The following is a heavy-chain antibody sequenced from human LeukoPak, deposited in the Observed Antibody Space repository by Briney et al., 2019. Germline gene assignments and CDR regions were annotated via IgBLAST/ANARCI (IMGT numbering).Heavy chain of an antibody. Sequence: GASVKVSCKASGSFTGEYVHWVRQAPGQGLEWLGWINPDTGGTNFAQKFQGRVTMAGDTSISTAYMELSRLTSDDTAVYYCARSPYDSGSCVSAPWGQGTQVTVSS. J-gene: IGHJ5*02. V-gene: IGHV1-2*02. CDR3: ARSPYDSGSCVSAP. CDR1: GSFTGEY. D-gene: IGHD3-10*01. CDR2: INPDTGGT.